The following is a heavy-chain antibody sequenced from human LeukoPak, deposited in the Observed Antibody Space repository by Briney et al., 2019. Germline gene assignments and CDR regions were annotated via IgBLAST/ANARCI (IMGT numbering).Heavy chain of an antibody. J-gene: IGHJ4*02. Sequence: PVGCLRLSCAASGFTFSSYAMSWVRQAPGKGLEWVSAISGSGGSTYYADSVKGRFTISRDNSKNTLYLQMTSLRAEDTAVYYCAKVPSAYFDYWGQGTVVTVSS. D-gene: IGHD3-10*01. CDR2: ISGSGGST. CDR1: GFTFSSYA. V-gene: IGHV3-23*01. CDR3: AKVPSAYFDY.